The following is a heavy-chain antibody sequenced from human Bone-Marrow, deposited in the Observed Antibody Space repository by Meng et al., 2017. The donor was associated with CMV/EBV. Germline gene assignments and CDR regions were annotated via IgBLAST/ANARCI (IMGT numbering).Heavy chain of an antibody. D-gene: IGHD1-7*01. CDR2: ISGSGGST. CDR1: GFTFSSYA. V-gene: IGHV3-23*01. Sequence: CAASGFTFSSYAMSWVRQAPGKGLEWVSAISGSGGSTYYADSVKGRFTISRDNSKNTPYLQMNSLRAEDTAVYYCAKDPWLELPFDYWGQGTLVTVSS. J-gene: IGHJ4*02. CDR3: AKDPWLELPFDY.